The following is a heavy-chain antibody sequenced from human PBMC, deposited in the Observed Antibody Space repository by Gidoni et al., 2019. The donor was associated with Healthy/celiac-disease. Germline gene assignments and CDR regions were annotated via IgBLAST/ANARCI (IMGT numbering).Heavy chain of an antibody. CDR2: ISSSSSYI. Sequence: EVQLVDSGGGLVKPGGSLRLYCAASGFTFSSYRMTWVRQAPGQGLEWVSSISSSSSYIYYADSVKGRFTISRDNAKNSLYLQMNSLRAEDTAVYYCARSGDYDFWSGYYPYNWFDPWGQGTLVTVSS. CDR1: GFTFSSYR. J-gene: IGHJ5*02. CDR3: ARSGDYDFWSGYYPYNWFDP. V-gene: IGHV3-21*01. D-gene: IGHD3-3*01.